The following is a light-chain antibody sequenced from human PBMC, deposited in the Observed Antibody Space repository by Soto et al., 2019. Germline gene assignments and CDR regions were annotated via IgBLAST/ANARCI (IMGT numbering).Light chain of an antibody. CDR1: QSVSNN. J-gene: IGKJ5*01. V-gene: IGKV3-15*01. CDR2: EVS. Sequence: EIVLTQSPGTLSLSPGERATLSGRASQSVSNNYVAWYQQKPGQSPRLLSYEVSIRATGVPARFSGTGSETDFTLTISGLQSEDSAVYFCQQYNNWPFSFGQGTRLDNK. CDR3: QQYNNWPFS.